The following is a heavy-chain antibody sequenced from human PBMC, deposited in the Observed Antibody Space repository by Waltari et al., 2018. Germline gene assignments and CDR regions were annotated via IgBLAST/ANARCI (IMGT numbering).Heavy chain of an antibody. Sequence: EVQFLESGGDLVQPGGSLRLSCAASGFSIGSSAMSGVRQAPGKGPEWVASITRQATTYYAGSVRGRFAISRDESDNKLYLQMSGLRAEDTAMYYCAKDHASSGWPTFDSWGQGTQVTVSS. CDR1: GFSIGSSA. J-gene: IGHJ4*02. CDR2: ITRQATT. V-gene: IGHV3-23*01. CDR3: AKDHASSGWPTFDS. D-gene: IGHD6-19*01.